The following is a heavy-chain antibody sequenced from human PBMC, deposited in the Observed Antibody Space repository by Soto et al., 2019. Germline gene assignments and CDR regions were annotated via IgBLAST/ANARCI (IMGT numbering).Heavy chain of an antibody. CDR1: GGTFSSYA. D-gene: IGHD3-9*01. J-gene: IGHJ6*04. CDR3: ARGSENYEILTGPTGYGMVG. V-gene: IGHV1-69*13. Sequence: AVKVSCKSSGGTFSSYAIGWVRQAPGQGLEWMGGIIPIFGTANYAQKFQGRVTITADESTSTAYMELSSLRSEDTAVYYCARGSENYEILTGPTGYGMVGWGKGTIVTVSS. CDR2: IIPIFGTA.